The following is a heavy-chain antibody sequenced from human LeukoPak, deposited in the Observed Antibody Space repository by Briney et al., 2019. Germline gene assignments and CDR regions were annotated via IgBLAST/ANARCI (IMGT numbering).Heavy chain of an antibody. J-gene: IGHJ4*02. D-gene: IGHD1-26*01. CDR3: TRDSGSYFH. CDR1: GFTFSGSA. CDR2: IRSKANSYAT. V-gene: IGHV3-73*01. Sequence: GGSLRLSCAASGFTFSGSAMHWVRQASGKGLEWVGRIRSKANSYATAYAASVKGRFTISRDDSKNTADLQMNSLKTEDTAVYYCTRDSGSYFHWGQGTLVTVSS.